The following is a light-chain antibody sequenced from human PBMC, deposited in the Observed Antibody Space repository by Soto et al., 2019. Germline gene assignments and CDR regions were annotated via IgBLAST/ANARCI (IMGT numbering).Light chain of an antibody. J-gene: IGKJ1*01. CDR3: QQYHSYPWT. V-gene: IGKV1-5*01. Sequence: DIQMTQSPSTLSASVGDRVTITCRASQRIITWLAWYQQKPGKAPRVLIYDASSLQSGVPSRFSGTGPGTDFTLTISSLQPDDSATYYCQQYHSYPWTFGQGTKVDIK. CDR2: DAS. CDR1: QRIITW.